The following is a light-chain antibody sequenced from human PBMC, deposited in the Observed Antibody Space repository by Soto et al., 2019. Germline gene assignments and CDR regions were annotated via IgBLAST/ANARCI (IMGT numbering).Light chain of an antibody. CDR3: QQSYSTPPT. CDR1: QSSSSY. J-gene: IGKJ1*01. V-gene: IGKV1-39*01. Sequence: DIQMTQSPSSLSASVGDRVTITCRASQSSSSYLNWYQQKPGKAPKLLIYATSSLQSGVPSRFSGSGSGTDFTLTISSLQHEDFATYYCQQSYSTPPTFGQGTKVEIK. CDR2: ATS.